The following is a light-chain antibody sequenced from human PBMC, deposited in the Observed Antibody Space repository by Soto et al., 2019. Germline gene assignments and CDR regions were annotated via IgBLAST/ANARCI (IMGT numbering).Light chain of an antibody. CDR2: EVS. CDR1: SSDIGAYNF. Sequence: QSVLTQPPSSSWSPGQSVTISCTVTSSDIGAYNFVSWYQQHPGKAPKLMIYEVSKRPSGVPDRFSGSKSGDTASLTVSGLQAEDEADYFCSSYAGSNSLVFGSGTKVTVL. CDR3: SSYAGSNSLV. J-gene: IGLJ1*01. V-gene: IGLV2-8*01.